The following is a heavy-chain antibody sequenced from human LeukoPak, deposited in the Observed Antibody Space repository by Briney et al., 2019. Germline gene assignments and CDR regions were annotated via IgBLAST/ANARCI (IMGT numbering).Heavy chain of an antibody. J-gene: IGHJ4*02. D-gene: IGHD2-2*01. CDR3: AREESVVPAMNYFDY. V-gene: IGHV1-46*01. CDR2: INPSGGST. CDR1: GYTFTSYY. Sequence: ASVKVSCKASGYTFTSYYMHWVRQAPGQGLEWMGVINPSGGSTSYAQKFQGRVTMTRDTSTSTAYMELRSLRSDDTAVYYCAREESVVPAMNYFDYWGQGTLVTVSS.